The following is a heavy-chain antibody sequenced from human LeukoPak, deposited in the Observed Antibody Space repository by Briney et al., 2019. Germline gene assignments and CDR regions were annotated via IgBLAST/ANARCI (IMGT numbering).Heavy chain of an antibody. CDR2: IYYSGST. D-gene: IGHD5-12*01. Sequence: SQTLSLTCTVSGGSISSGDYYWRWLRQPPGKGLEWIGYIYYSGSTYYNPSLKSRVTISVDTSKNQFSLKLSSVTAADTAVYYCASWPPFTWIGIDYWGQGTLVTVSS. CDR3: ASWPPFTWIGIDY. V-gene: IGHV4-30-4*01. CDR1: GGSISSGDYY. J-gene: IGHJ4*02.